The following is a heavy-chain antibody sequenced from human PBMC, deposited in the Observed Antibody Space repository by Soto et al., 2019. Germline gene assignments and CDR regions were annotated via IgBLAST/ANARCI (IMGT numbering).Heavy chain of an antibody. CDR2: IYYSGST. J-gene: IGHJ5*02. Sequence: SETLSLTCTVSGGSISSGGYYWSWIRQHPGKGLEWIGYIYYSGSTYYNPSLKSRVTISVDTSKNQFSLKLSSVTAADTAVYYCARVLIVVVPAAMGGWFDLWGQGTLVTVSS. D-gene: IGHD2-2*01. CDR3: ARVLIVVVPAAMGGWFDL. CDR1: GGSISSGGYY. V-gene: IGHV4-31*03.